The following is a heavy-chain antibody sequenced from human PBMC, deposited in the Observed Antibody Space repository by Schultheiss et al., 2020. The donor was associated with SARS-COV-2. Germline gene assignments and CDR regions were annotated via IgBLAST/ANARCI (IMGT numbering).Heavy chain of an antibody. D-gene: IGHD5-12*01. V-gene: IGHV3-30*02. CDR3: ARRVATGWHFDL. Sequence: GESLKISCAASGFTFSAFGMHWVRQAPGKGLEWVTFIRSDGTNKYYADSVKGRFTISRDNSKNTLCLQMNSLRAEDTAVYYCARRVATGWHFDLWGRGTLVTVSS. J-gene: IGHJ2*01. CDR2: IRSDGTNK. CDR1: GFTFSAFG.